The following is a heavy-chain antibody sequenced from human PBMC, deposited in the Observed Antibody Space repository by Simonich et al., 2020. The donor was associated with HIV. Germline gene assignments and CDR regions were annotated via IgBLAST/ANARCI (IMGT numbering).Heavy chain of an antibody. CDR3: ARGSYGSGNYYQEGPYYFDY. CDR2: INPKSSGT. CDR1: GYTFTDYY. Sequence: QLVQSGPEVKKPGASVKVSCKASGYTFTDYYMHWVRQAPGQGLEWMGRINPKSSGTKYAQKFQGRVTMTRDTSISTAYMELSRLKSDDTAVYYCARGSYGSGNYYQEGPYYFDYWGQGTLVTVSS. D-gene: IGHD3-10*01. V-gene: IGHV1-2*06. J-gene: IGHJ4*02.